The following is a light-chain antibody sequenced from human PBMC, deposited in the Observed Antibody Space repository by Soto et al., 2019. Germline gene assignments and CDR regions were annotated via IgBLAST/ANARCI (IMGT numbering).Light chain of an antibody. Sequence: QSALTQARSVSGSPGQSVTISCAGTSSDVGSYDYVSWYQQHPGKAPKLIIYDVSKRPSGVPDRFSGSKSGNTASLTISGLQAEDEADYYCCSYAGTYIYYVFGTGTKVTVL. CDR3: CSYAGTYIYYV. CDR1: SSDVGSYDY. J-gene: IGLJ1*01. CDR2: DVS. V-gene: IGLV2-11*01.